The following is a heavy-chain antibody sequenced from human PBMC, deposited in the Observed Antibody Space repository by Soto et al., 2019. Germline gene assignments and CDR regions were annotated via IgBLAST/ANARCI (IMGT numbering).Heavy chain of an antibody. V-gene: IGHV3-66*01. CDR3: ASGPYGSGSSDY. D-gene: IGHD3-10*01. CDR1: GFTVSSNY. Sequence: EVQLVESGGGLVQPGGSLRLSCAASGFTVSSNYMSWVRQAPGKGLEWVSAIYSGGSTYYADSVKGRFTISRDNSKNTLYLQMNGKRPEDTAVYYCASGPYGSGSSDYWGQGPLVTVSS. J-gene: IGHJ4*02. CDR2: IYSGGST.